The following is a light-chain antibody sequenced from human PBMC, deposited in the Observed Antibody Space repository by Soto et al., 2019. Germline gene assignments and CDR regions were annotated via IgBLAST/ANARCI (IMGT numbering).Light chain of an antibody. J-gene: IGLJ2*01. Sequence: QSALTQPPSVSGSPGQSVAISCTGTSSDVGGYNYVSWYQQYPGKAPKPMIFDVTKRPSGVPDRFSGSKSGNTASLTISGLQAEDEADYYCCSYAGSYPLVFGGGTKLTVL. CDR3: CSYAGSYPLV. CDR1: SSDVGGYNY. V-gene: IGLV2-11*01. CDR2: DVT.